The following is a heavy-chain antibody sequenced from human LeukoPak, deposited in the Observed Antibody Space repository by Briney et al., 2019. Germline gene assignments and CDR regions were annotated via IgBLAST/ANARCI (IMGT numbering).Heavy chain of an antibody. Sequence: PGGALRLSCAASGFTFSSHAMHWVRQAPGKGLEYVSAISSNGDKTYYANSVKGRFTISRDNSKNALYLQMGSLRAEDMAVYYCARQAPTLRNYFACWGQGTLVTVSS. CDR3: ARQAPTLRNYFAC. CDR1: GFTFSSHA. D-gene: IGHD4-17*01. V-gene: IGHV3-64*01. J-gene: IGHJ4*02. CDR2: ISSNGDKT.